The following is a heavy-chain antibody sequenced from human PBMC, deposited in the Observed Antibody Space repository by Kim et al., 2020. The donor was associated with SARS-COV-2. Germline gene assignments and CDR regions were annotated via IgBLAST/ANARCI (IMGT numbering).Heavy chain of an antibody. CDR2: ITGSGSNI. Sequence: GGSLRLSCAASGFSFRSYGMHWVRQAPGKGLEWVACITGSGSNIYYADSVKGRLTISRDNSMNTLFLQMNSLRAEDTAVYYCSLEQTGYGCRPSCCHG. D-gene: IGHD2-15*01. V-gene: IGHV3-30*02. CDR3: SLEQTGYGCRPSCCHG. CDR1: GFSFRSYG. J-gene: IGHJ6*01.